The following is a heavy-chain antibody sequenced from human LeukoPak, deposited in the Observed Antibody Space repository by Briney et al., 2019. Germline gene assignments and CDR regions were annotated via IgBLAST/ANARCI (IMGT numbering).Heavy chain of an antibody. Sequence: PSETLSLTCTVSGGSISSYYWSWLRQPPGKGGEGIGYIYYSGSTNYTPSLQFRVTISVDTSKHQFSLKLSSVTAADTAVYYCARMGMVAARLYWYFDLWGRGTLVTDSS. J-gene: IGHJ2*01. D-gene: IGHD6-6*01. CDR2: IYYSGST. CDR3: ARMGMVAARLYWYFDL. CDR1: GGSISSYY. V-gene: IGHV4-59*08.